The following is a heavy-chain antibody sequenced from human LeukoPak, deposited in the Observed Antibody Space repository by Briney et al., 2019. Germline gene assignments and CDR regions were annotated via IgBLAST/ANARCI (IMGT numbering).Heavy chain of an antibody. CDR2: IYSGGST. J-gene: IGHJ3*02. V-gene: IGHV3-66*01. D-gene: IGHD3-22*01. CDR1: GFSLRDYY. CDR3: ARVEYYYDSSGYSPSGAFDI. Sequence: PGGSLRLSCAVSGFSLRDYYMSWIRQAPGKGLEWVSVIYSGGSTYYADSVKGRFTISRDNSKNTLYLQMNSLRAEDTAVYYCARVEYYYDSSGYSPSGAFDIWGQGTMVTVSS.